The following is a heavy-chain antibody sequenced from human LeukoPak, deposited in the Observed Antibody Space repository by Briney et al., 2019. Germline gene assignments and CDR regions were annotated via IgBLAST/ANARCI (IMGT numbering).Heavy chain of an antibody. V-gene: IGHV4-59*08. Sequence: SETLSLTCTVSGGSISSYYWSWIRPPPGKGLEWIGYIYYSGSTNYNPSLKSRVTISVDTSKNQFSLKLSSVTAADTAVYYCARHLPYYDSSGYYLDAFDIWGQGTMVTVSS. CDR3: ARHLPYYDSSGYYLDAFDI. J-gene: IGHJ3*02. CDR2: IYYSGST. CDR1: GGSISSYY. D-gene: IGHD3-22*01.